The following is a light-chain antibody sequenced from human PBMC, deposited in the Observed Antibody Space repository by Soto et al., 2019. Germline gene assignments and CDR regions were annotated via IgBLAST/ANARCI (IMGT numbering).Light chain of an antibody. V-gene: IGKV3-20*01. Sequence: EIVLTQSPGTLSLSPGERATLSCRASQSFSSSYLAWYQQKHGQAPRLLSYGASNRATGIPDRFSGSGSGTDFTLTISRLEPEDFAVYYCQQYDSSHLTFGQGTKVEIK. CDR1: QSFSSSY. CDR2: GAS. J-gene: IGKJ1*01. CDR3: QQYDSSHLT.